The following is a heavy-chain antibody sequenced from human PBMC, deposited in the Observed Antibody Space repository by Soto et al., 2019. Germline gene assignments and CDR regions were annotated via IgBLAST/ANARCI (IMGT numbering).Heavy chain of an antibody. Sequence: QVQLVESGGGVVQPGRSLRLSCAASGFTFSSYGMHWVRQAPGKGLEWVAVISYDGSNKYYADSVKGRFTISRDNSKNTLYLQMNSLRAEDTAVYYCAKLGSDAVTTHGVFDYWGQGTLVTVSS. D-gene: IGHD4-17*01. CDR1: GFTFSSYG. V-gene: IGHV3-30*18. CDR2: ISYDGSNK. CDR3: AKLGSDAVTTHGVFDY. J-gene: IGHJ4*02.